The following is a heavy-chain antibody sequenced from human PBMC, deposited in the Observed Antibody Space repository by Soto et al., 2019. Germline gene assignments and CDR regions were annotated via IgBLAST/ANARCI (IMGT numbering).Heavy chain of an antibody. J-gene: IGHJ4*02. CDR2: IIPILGIA. Sequence: GASVKVSCKASGYTFSNYGISWVRQAPGQGLEWMGRIIPILGIANYAQKFQGRVTITADKSTSTAYMELSSLRSEDTAVYYCARVDTAMVPMGYWGQGTLVTSPQ. CDR1: GYTFSNYG. V-gene: IGHV1-69*04. CDR3: ARVDTAMVPMGY. D-gene: IGHD5-18*01.